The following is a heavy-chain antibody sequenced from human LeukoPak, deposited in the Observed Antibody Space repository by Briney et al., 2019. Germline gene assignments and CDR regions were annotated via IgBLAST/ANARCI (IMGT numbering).Heavy chain of an antibody. CDR2: IYISGST. V-gene: IGHV4-4*07. CDR3: ARDDVDTPTFDY. Sequence: SETLSLTCTVSGASISTYYWSWIRQSAGKRLEWIGRIYISGSTDYNPSLKSRVTMSVDTSKNQLSLKLISVTAADTAVYYCARDDVDTPTFDYLGHGTLVTVSS. CDR1: GASISTYY. J-gene: IGHJ4*01. D-gene: IGHD5-18*01.